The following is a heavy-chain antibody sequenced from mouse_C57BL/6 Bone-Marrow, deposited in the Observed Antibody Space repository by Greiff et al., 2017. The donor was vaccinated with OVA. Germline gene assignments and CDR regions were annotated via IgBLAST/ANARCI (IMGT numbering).Heavy chain of an antibody. J-gene: IGHJ2*01. CDR1: GYTFTDYY. Sequence: EVQLQQSGPELVKPGASVKISCKASGYTFTDYYMNWVKQSHGKSLEWIGDINPNNGGTSYNQKFKGKATLTVDKSSSTAYMELRSLTSEDSAGYYCARKGGYYGNYYFDYWGQGTTLTVSS. CDR2: INPNNGGT. V-gene: IGHV1-26*01. D-gene: IGHD2-1*01. CDR3: ARKGGYYGNYYFDY.